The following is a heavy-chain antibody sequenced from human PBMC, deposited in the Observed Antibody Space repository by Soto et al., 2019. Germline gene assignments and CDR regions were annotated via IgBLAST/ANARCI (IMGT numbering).Heavy chain of an antibody. D-gene: IGHD3-22*01. V-gene: IGHV3-33*01. CDR2: IWYDGSNK. Sequence: GGSVRLSXAASGFTFSSYGMHWVRQAPGKGLEWVAVIWYDGSNKYYADSVKGRFTISRDNSKNTLYLQMNSLRAEDTAVYYCARAGYYDSSGYGFDYWGQGTLVTVSS. J-gene: IGHJ4*02. CDR3: ARAGYYDSSGYGFDY. CDR1: GFTFSSYG.